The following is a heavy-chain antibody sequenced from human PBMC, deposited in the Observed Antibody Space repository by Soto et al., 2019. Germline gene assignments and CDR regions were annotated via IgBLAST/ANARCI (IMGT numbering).Heavy chain of an antibody. V-gene: IGHV3-30-3*01. J-gene: IGHJ4*02. CDR2: ISSDGSNK. D-gene: IGHD6-13*01. CDR1: GFTFSSYT. CDR3: ARAPASSWHTFDS. Sequence: QVQLVESGGGVVQPGRSLRLSCAASGFTFSSYTMHWVRQAPGKGLEWVALISSDGSNKYYVDAVKGRFTISRDNSINTLHLQMNSPRTEDTAVYYCARAPASSWHTFDSWGQRTLLTVSS.